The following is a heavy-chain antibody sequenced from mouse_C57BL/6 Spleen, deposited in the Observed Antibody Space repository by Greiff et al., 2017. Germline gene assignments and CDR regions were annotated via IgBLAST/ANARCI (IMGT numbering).Heavy chain of an antibody. CDR2: IRSKSNNYAT. CDR1: GFSFNTYA. V-gene: IGHV10-1*01. D-gene: IGHD1-1*01. CDR3: VRDYYGSAAWFAY. Sequence: DVQLQESGGGLVQPKGSLKLSCAASGFSFNTYAMNWVRQAPGKGLEWVARIRSKSNNYATYYADSVKDRFTISRDDSESMLYLQMNNLKTEDTAMYYCVRDYYGSAAWFAYWGQGTLVTVSA. J-gene: IGHJ3*01.